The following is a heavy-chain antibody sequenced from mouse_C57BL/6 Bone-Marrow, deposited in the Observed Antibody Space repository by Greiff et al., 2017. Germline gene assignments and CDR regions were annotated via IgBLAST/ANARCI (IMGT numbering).Heavy chain of an antibody. CDR1: GFTFSSYA. V-gene: IGHV5-4*01. CDR2: ISDGGSYT. J-gene: IGHJ4*01. CDR3: ASYYAMDY. Sequence: DVHLVESGGGLVKPGGSLKLSCAASGFTFSSYAMPWVRQTPEKRLEWVATISDGGSYTYYPDNVKGRFTISRDNAKNNLYLQMSHLKSEDTAMYYCASYYAMDYWGQGTSVTGSS.